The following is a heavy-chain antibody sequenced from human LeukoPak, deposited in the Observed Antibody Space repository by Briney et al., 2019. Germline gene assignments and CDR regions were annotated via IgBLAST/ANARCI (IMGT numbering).Heavy chain of an antibody. D-gene: IGHD1-26*01. V-gene: IGHV1-69*13. J-gene: IGHJ4*02. CDR1: GGTFSSYA. Sequence: GASVKASCKASGGTFSSYAISWVRQAPGQGLEWMGGIIPIFGTANYAQKFQGRVTITADESTSTAYMELSSLRSEDTAVYYCARDSGRELLRFLLCHWGQGTLVTVSS. CDR3: ARDSGRELLRFLLCH. CDR2: IIPIFGTA.